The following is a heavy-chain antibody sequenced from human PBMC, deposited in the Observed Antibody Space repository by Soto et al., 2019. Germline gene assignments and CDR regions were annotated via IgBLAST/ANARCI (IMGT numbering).Heavy chain of an antibody. Sequence: GGSLRLSCAASGFTFSSYAMSWVRQAPGKGLEWVSAISGSGGSTYYADSVKGRFTISRDNSKNTLYLQMNSLRAEDTAVYYFAKLYDSSGYYDYWGQGTLVTVSS. J-gene: IGHJ4*02. V-gene: IGHV3-23*01. CDR1: GFTFSSYA. CDR2: ISGSGGST. CDR3: AKLYDSSGYYDY. D-gene: IGHD3-22*01.